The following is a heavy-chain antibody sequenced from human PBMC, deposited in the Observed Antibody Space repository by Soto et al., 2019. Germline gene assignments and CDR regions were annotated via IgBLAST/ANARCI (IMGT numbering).Heavy chain of an antibody. CDR3: ARVGTTVTTWGWFDP. D-gene: IGHD4-4*01. CDR2: IYYSGST. CDR1: GGSISSGGYY. V-gene: IGHV4-31*03. J-gene: IGHJ5*02. Sequence: QVQLQESGPGLVKPSQTLSLTCTVSGGSISSGGYYWSWIRQHPGKVLEWIGYIYYSGSTYYNPSLKSRVTISVDTSKNQFSLKLSSVTAADTAVYYCARVGTTVTTWGWFDPWGQGTLVTVSS.